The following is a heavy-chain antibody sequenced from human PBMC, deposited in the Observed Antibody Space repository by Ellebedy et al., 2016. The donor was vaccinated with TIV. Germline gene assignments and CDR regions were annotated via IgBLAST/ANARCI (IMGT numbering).Heavy chain of an antibody. V-gene: IGHV3-9*01. CDR2: ISWNSGSV. D-gene: IGHD3-22*01. J-gene: IGHJ2*01. CDR1: GFNFDDYA. CDR3: VKDKSVSGFSFWFFDL. Sequence: GGSLRLXCAASGFNFDDYAMHWVRQAPGKDLEWVSGISWNSGSVNYADSVKGRFTISRDNVNDSLHLQMNSLRPEDTAFYYCVKDKSVSGFSFWFFDLWGRGTVVTVSS.